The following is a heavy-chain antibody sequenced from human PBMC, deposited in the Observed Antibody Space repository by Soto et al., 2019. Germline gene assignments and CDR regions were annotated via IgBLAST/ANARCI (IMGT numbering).Heavy chain of an antibody. CDR3: TRGGDAYKNGH. V-gene: IGHV4-61*01. CDR1: GGSVSIGTYY. CDR2: IHYSGST. D-gene: IGHD2-21*01. Sequence: SETLSLTCTVPGGSVSIGTYYWSWIRQPPGKGLEWIGFIHYSGSTNYNPSLKSRVTMSVDTSKNQFSLKLASVNAADTAVYYCTRGGDAYKNGHWGQGTLVTVSS. J-gene: IGHJ4*02.